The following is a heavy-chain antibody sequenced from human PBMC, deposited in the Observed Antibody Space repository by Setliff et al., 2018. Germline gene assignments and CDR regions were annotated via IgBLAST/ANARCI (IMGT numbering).Heavy chain of an antibody. CDR3: AGEFYGFWSGYTDRQYYFYGMDV. V-gene: IGHV1-69*13. Sequence: ASVKVSCKASGGTFSSYAISWVRQAPGQGFEWMGGIIPVFGTADYAQKFQGRVTITADESTTTFYMEVSSLRSDDTAVYYCAGEFYGFWSGYTDRQYYFYGMDVWGQGTTVTVSS. J-gene: IGHJ6*02. D-gene: IGHD3-3*01. CDR2: IIPVFGTA. CDR1: GGTFSSYA.